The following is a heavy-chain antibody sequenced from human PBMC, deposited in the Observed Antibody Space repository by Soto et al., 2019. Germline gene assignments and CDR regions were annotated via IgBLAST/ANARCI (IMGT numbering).Heavy chain of an antibody. CDR2: IWYDGSNK. CDR3: ARDIAAAGSFRFDP. J-gene: IGHJ5*02. CDR1: GFTFSSYG. Sequence: QVQLVESGGGVVQPGRSLRLSCAASGFTFSSYGMHWVRQAPGKGLEWVAVIWYDGSNKYYADSVKGRFTISRDNSKNPLYLQMNSLRAEDTAVYYCARDIAAAGSFRFDPWGQGTLVTVSS. D-gene: IGHD6-13*01. V-gene: IGHV3-33*01.